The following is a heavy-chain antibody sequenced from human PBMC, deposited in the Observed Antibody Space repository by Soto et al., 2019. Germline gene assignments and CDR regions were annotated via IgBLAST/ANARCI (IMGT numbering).Heavy chain of an antibody. D-gene: IGHD3-10*01. V-gene: IGHV3-33*01. CDR3: ARGKDIPGSSLTRYYYYYGMDV. J-gene: IGHJ6*02. Sequence: GGSLRLSCAASGFTFSSYGMHWVRQAPGKGLEWVAVTWYDGSNKYYADSVKGRFTISRDNSKNTLYLQMNSLRAEDTAVYYCARGKDIPGSSLTRYYYYYGMDVWGQGTTVTVSS. CDR2: TWYDGSNK. CDR1: GFTFSSYG.